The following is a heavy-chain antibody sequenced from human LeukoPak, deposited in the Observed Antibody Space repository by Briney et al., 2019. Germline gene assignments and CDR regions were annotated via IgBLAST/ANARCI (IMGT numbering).Heavy chain of an antibody. CDR2: IFYTGST. CDR1: GDSISRSGYY. Sequence: SSETLSLTCTVSGDSISRSGYYCGWVRQPPGKGLEWIGSIFYTGSTYFNPSLQSRATISGDTSTNQFSLNLYSVTDADTAVYYCARRPSPPDAFDIWGQGTMVTVSS. V-gene: IGHV4-39*01. CDR3: ARRPSPPDAFDI. J-gene: IGHJ3*02.